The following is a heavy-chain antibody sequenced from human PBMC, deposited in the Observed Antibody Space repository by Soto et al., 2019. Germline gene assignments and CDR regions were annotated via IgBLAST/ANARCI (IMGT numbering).Heavy chain of an antibody. V-gene: IGHV3-23*01. D-gene: IGHD3-9*01. J-gene: IGHJ4*02. CDR3: AKSGDYDILTGYPSIPFDY. CDR1: GFTFSSYA. CDR2: ISGSGGST. Sequence: GGSLRLSXAASGFTFSSYAMSWVRQAPGKGLEWVSAISGSGGSTYYADSVKGRLTISRDNSKNTLYLQMNSLRAEDTAVYYCAKSGDYDILTGYPSIPFDYWGQGTLVT.